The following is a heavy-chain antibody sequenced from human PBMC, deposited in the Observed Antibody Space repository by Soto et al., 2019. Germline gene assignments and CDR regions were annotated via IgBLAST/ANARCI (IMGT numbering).Heavy chain of an antibody. CDR1: GGSISSGGYY. CDR2: IYYSGST. V-gene: IGHV4-31*03. Sequence: SETLSLTCTVSGGSISSGGYYWSWIRQHPGKGLEWIGYIYYSGSTYYNPSLKSRVTISVDTSKNQFSLKLSSVTAADTAVYYCARVRYDSSGPPYYFDYWGQGTLVTVSS. D-gene: IGHD3-22*01. J-gene: IGHJ4*02. CDR3: ARVRYDSSGPPYYFDY.